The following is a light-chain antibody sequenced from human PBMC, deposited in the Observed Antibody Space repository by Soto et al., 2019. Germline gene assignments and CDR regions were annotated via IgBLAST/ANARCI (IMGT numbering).Light chain of an antibody. CDR3: QQYGGSPIT. Sequence: PGEISTLSCRASPSVTTKLAWYQHKPGQAPRLLISGASSRASGVPDRFSGSGSETDFTLIISRLQPEDFAMYYCQQYGGSPITFGQGTRLEIK. J-gene: IGKJ5*01. CDR2: GAS. CDR1: PSVTTK. V-gene: IGKV3-20*01.